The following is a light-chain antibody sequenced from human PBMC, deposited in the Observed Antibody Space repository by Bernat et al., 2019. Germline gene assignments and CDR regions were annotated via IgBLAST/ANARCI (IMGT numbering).Light chain of an antibody. J-gene: IGKJ5*01. CDR1: QSVTNY. V-gene: IGKV3-20*01. CDR2: AAT. Sequence: EIVLTQSPATLSLSPGERATLSCRASQSVTNYLAWYQQKPGQAPRLLIYAATSRATGISDTLSGSGSGTDFTLTISRLEPEDVAVYYCQQYRSSPITFGQATRLEIK. CDR3: QQYRSSPIT.